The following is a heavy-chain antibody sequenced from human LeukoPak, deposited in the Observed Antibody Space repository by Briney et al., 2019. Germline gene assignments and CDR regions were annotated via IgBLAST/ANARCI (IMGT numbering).Heavy chain of an antibody. J-gene: IGHJ3*02. CDR1: GASITGHY. CDR3: ARDRISINALDM. V-gene: IGHV4-59*11. D-gene: IGHD1-14*01. CDR2: ISHIGST. Sequence: SETLSLTCTVSGASITGHYLTWIRQPPGNGLEWIGYISHIGSTNYNPSLKSRVTISVDTSKNQFSLKLTSVTAADTALYYCARDRISINALDMWGQGTMVTVSS.